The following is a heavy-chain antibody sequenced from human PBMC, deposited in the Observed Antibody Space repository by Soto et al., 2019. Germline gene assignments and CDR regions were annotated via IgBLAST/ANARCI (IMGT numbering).Heavy chain of an antibody. CDR3: VHIIWGLGQGYCSASSCYRFDF. V-gene: IGHV2-5*02. CDR2: IYWDDDK. J-gene: IGHJ4*02. Sequence: QITLKESGPTLVKPTQTLTLTCTLSGLSLSTSGVGVGWIRQPPGKALEWLTLIYWDDDKRYSPSLRSRRTITKDTSKNRVLLTMTDMDPVATATYYCVHIIWGLGQGYCSASSCYRFDFWGQGTLVTVSS. D-gene: IGHD2-15*01. CDR1: GLSLSTSGVG.